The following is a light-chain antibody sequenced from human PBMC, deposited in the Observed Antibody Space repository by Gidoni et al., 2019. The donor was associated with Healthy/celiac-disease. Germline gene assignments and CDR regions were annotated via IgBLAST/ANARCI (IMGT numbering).Light chain of an antibody. V-gene: IGLV2-14*01. J-gene: IGLJ1*01. Sequence: QYALTQPASVSGSPGQSITISCTVTSSDVGGSNYVSCYQQHPGKAPTLMISEVSNRPSGVSNRFSGSKSGNTASLTISGLQAEDEADYYCSSYTSSSTYVFGTGTKVTVL. CDR3: SSYTSSSTYV. CDR2: EVS. CDR1: SSDVGGSNY.